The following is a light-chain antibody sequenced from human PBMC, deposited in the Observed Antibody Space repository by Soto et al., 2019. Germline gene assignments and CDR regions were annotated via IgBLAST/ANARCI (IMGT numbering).Light chain of an antibody. Sequence: DIVMTQSPDSLAVSLGERATINCKSSQSVLYSSNNKNYLAWYQQKPGQPPKLLIYWASTRESGVPDRFSGSGSVTDFTLTISRLQAEDVAVYYCQQYYSAHGTFGQGTKLEIK. CDR2: WAS. CDR1: QSVLYSSNNKNY. J-gene: IGKJ2*01. CDR3: QQYYSAHGT. V-gene: IGKV4-1*01.